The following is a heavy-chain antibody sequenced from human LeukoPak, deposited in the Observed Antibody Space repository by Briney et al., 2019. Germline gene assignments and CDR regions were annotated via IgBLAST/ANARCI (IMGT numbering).Heavy chain of an antibody. CDR1: GGSISSSSYY. Sequence: PSETLSLTCTVSGGSISSSSYYWGWIRQPPGKGLEWIGSIYYSGSTYCNPSLKSRVTISVDTSKNQFSLKLSSVTAAGTAVYYCARRGWYYFDYWGQGTLVTVSS. CDR3: ARRGWYYFDY. J-gene: IGHJ4*02. D-gene: IGHD6-19*01. CDR2: IYYSGST. V-gene: IGHV4-39*01.